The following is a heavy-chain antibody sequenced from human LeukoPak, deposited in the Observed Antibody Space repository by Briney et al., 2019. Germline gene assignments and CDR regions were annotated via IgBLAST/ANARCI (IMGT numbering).Heavy chain of an antibody. J-gene: IGHJ6*02. CDR3: ARRGRWLQSSVSRGMDV. CDR2: ISSSGSTI. CDR1: GFTFSDYY. D-gene: IGHD5-24*01. Sequence: GGSLRLSCAASGFTFSDYYMSWIRQAPGKALEWVSYISSSGSTIYYADSVKGRFTISRDNAKNSLYLQMNSLRAEDTAVYYCARRGRWLQSSVSRGMDVWGQGTTVTVSS. V-gene: IGHV3-11*01.